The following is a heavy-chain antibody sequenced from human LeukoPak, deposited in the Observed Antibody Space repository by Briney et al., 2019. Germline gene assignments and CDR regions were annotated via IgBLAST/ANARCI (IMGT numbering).Heavy chain of an antibody. V-gene: IGHV3-23*01. CDR2: ISSSGDST. Sequence: GGSLRLSCAASGFTFSSYVLSWVRQAPGKGLEWVSTISSSGDSTYYADSVKGRFTISRDNSKNTLYLHMNSLRAEDTAVYYCTRRSGTYYHGFDYWGRGTLVTVSS. CDR3: TRRSGTYYHGFDY. D-gene: IGHD3-10*01. CDR1: GFTFSSYV. J-gene: IGHJ4*02.